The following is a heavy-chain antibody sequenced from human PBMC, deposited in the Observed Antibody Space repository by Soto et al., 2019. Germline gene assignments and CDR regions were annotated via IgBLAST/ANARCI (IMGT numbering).Heavy chain of an antibody. CDR1: GGAFSSYD. Sequence: QVQLVQSGAEVKKPGSSVKVSCKASGGAFSSYDINWVRQAPGQGLEWMGGIIPMFDTTNYAQNFQGRVTITADESTSTVYMELSSLRFEDTAVYYCARGDSSGWRYFDLWGRGTLVTVSS. CDR3: ARGDSSGWRYFDL. J-gene: IGHJ2*01. CDR2: IIPMFDTT. V-gene: IGHV1-69*12. D-gene: IGHD6-19*01.